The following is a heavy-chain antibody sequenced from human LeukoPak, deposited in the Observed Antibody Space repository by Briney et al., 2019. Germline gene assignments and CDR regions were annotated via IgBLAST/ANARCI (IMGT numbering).Heavy chain of an antibody. CDR3: ALPPLYSGSYYFDY. V-gene: IGHV1-24*01. Sequence: ASVKVSCKVSGYTLTELSMHWVRQAPGKGLEWMGGFDPEDGETIYAQKFQGRVTMTEDTSTDTAYMELSSLRSEDTAVYYCALPPLYSGSYYFDYWGQGTLVTVSS. CDR2: FDPEDGET. CDR1: GYTLTELS. D-gene: IGHD1-26*01. J-gene: IGHJ4*02.